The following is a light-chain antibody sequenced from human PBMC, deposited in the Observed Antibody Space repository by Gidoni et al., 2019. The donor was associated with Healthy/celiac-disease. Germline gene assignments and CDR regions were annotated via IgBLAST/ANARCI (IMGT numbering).Light chain of an antibody. CDR1: QSVSSN. Sequence: EILMTQSPATLSVSPGERATLSCRASQSVSSNLAGYQQKPGQAPRLLIYGASTRATGIPARFRGSGSGKEFTLTISSLQSEDVAVYYCQQYNNWLWTFGQGTKVEIK. J-gene: IGKJ1*01. CDR3: QQYNNWLWT. V-gene: IGKV3-15*01. CDR2: GAS.